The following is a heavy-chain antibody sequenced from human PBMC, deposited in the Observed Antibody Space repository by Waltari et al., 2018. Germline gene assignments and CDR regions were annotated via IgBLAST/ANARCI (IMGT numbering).Heavy chain of an antibody. Sequence: EVQLVESGGGLVKPGGSLRLSCAASGFTFSSYSMNWVRQAPGQGLEWVSSISSSSSYIYYADSVKGRFTISRDNAKNSLYLQMNSLRAEDTAVYYCARDPYSGYDSATDYFAYWGQGTLVTVSS. CDR3: ARDPYSGYDSATDYFAY. CDR2: ISSSSSYI. CDR1: GFTFSSYS. J-gene: IGHJ4*02. D-gene: IGHD5-12*01. V-gene: IGHV3-21*01.